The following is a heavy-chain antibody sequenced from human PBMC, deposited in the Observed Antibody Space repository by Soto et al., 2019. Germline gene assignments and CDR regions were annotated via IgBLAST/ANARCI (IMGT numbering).Heavy chain of an antibody. D-gene: IGHD2-2*01. CDR1: GGSVNSGSYY. CDR3: ARDTMYYYYYGMDV. CDR2: IYYSGST. J-gene: IGHJ6*02. V-gene: IGHV4-61*01. Sequence: QVQLQESGPGLVKPSETLSLTCTVSGGSVNSGSYYWSWIRQPPGKGLEWIGYIYYSGSTNYNPSLKSRVTISVDTSKNQFSLKLSSVTAADTAVYYCARDTMYYYYYGMDVRGQGTTVTVSS.